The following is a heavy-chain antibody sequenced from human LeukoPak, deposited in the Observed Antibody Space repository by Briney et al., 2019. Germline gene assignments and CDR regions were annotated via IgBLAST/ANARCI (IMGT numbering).Heavy chain of an antibody. Sequence: TSETLSLTCTVSGDSVTTYYWSWIRQPPGKGLEWLGYVYYSGSATYNPSLKSRVTISVDTSKNQFSLRLSSVTAADTAVYYCARDGSNWSNDYYHGVDVWGQGTTVAVSS. J-gene: IGHJ6*02. D-gene: IGHD4-11*01. V-gene: IGHV4-59*02. CDR1: GDSVTTYY. CDR2: VYYSGSA. CDR3: ARDGSNWSNDYYHGVDV.